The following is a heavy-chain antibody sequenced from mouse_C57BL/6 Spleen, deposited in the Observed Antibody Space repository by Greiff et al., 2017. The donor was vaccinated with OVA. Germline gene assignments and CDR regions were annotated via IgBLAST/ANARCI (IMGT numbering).Heavy chain of an antibody. CDR2: IDPSDSYT. CDR3: ARPEGGYWYFDV. CDR1: GYTFTSYW. J-gene: IGHJ1*03. V-gene: IGHV1-69*01. Sequence: QVQLQQPGAELVMPGASVKLSCKASGYTFTSYWMHWVKQRPGQGLEWIGEIDPSDSYTNYNQKFKGKSTLTVDKASSTAYMQLSSLTSEDSAVYYCARPEGGYWYFDVWGTGTTVTVSS.